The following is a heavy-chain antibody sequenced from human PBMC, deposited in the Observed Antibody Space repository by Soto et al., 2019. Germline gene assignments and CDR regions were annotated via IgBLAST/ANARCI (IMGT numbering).Heavy chain of an antibody. Sequence: PGGSLRLSCAASGFTFSRYSMNWVRQAPGKGLEWVSSISSSGTYIYYADSVKGRFTISRDNAKNSLYLQMNSLRAEDTAMYYCARDYDDYGAFDYWGQGTLVTVSS. CDR2: ISSSGTYI. D-gene: IGHD4-17*01. J-gene: IGHJ4*02. CDR3: ARDYDDYGAFDY. CDR1: GFTFSRYS. V-gene: IGHV3-21*04.